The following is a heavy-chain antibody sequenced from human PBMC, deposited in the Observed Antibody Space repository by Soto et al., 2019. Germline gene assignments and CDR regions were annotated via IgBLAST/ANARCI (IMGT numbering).Heavy chain of an antibody. Sequence: VQLQESGPGLVRPSETLSLTCTVSGGSISSGNFYWSWIRQPPGKGLEWIGYIYFSGSTSYSPSLMSRLTISLNTSNTQFSAKLTSVTAADTAVYYCANDSHGGNTYFDLWGQGALVTVSS. J-gene: IGHJ4*02. V-gene: IGHV4-31*03. D-gene: IGHD1-26*01. CDR2: IYFSGST. CDR3: ANDSHGGNTYFDL. CDR1: GGSISSGNFY.